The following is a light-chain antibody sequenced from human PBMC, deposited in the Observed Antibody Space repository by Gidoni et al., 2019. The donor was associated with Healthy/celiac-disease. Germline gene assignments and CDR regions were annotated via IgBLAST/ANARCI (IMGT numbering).Light chain of an antibody. J-gene: IGKJ2*01. CDR2: DAS. Sequence: DIQMTQSPSTLSASVGDRVTITCRASQSISSWLAWYQQKPWKAPQLLIYDASSLESGVPSRFSGSGSGTEFTLTISSLQPDDFATYYCQQYNSYPYTFGQGTKLEIK. V-gene: IGKV1-5*01. CDR1: QSISSW. CDR3: QQYNSYPYT.